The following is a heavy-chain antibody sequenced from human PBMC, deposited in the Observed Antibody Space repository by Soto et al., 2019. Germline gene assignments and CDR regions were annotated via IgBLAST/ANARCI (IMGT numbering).Heavy chain of an antibody. Sequence: QVQLVQSGAEVKKPGSSVKVSCKASGGTFSSYAISWVRQAPGQGLEWMGGIIPIFGTANYAQKLQGRVTITADESTSTPSVELSGVGSEDTAVYCCARGVLDGDYEFDAFDIWGQGTMVTVSS. J-gene: IGHJ3*02. D-gene: IGHD4-17*01. V-gene: IGHV1-69*01. CDR2: IIPIFGTA. CDR3: ARGVLDGDYEFDAFDI. CDR1: GGTFSSYA.